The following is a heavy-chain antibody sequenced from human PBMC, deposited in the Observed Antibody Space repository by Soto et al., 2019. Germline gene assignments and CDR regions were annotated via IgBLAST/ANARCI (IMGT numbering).Heavy chain of an antibody. V-gene: IGHV5-51*01. Sequence: GESLKISCKASGYRFTTYWIGWVRQMPGKGLEWMGIIYPGDSDPTYSPSFQGHVTFSADKSINTAYLQWSSLKASDTAIYYCASNYDILTAYYKPGDGVLDVWGQGTTVTVSS. CDR3: ASNYDILTAYYKPGDGVLDV. CDR2: IYPGDSDP. J-gene: IGHJ6*02. CDR1: GYRFTTYW. D-gene: IGHD3-9*01.